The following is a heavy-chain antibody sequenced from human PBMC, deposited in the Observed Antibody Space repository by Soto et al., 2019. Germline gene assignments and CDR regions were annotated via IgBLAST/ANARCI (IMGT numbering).Heavy chain of an antibody. D-gene: IGHD3-10*01. J-gene: IGHJ4*02. CDR3: ARGRASGSYYLLDY. Sequence: PGGSLRLSCAASGFTFSSYSMNLVRQAPGKGLEWVSSISSSSSYIYYADSVKGRVTMTRDTAIRTAYMEVSSLRSDDTAVYYCARGRASGSYYLLDYWGQGTLVTVLL. CDR2: ISSSSSYI. CDR1: GFTFSSYS. V-gene: IGHV3-21*04.